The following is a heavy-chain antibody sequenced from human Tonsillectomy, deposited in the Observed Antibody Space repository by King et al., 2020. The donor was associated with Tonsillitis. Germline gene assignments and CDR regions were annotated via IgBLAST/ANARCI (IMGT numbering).Heavy chain of an antibody. CDR1: GGTFSSYA. CDR3: ARGKRSIRRHRQDAFDI. V-gene: IGHV1-69*01. J-gene: IGHJ3*02. Sequence: HVQLVQSGAEVKKPGSSVKVSCKASGGTFSSYAISWVRQAPGQGLEWMGGITPIFGTAKYAQKFQGRGTIIADESTSIAYMELSSLRSEDTAVYYCARGKRSIRRHRQDAFDIWGQGTMVTVSS. CDR2: ITPIFGTA.